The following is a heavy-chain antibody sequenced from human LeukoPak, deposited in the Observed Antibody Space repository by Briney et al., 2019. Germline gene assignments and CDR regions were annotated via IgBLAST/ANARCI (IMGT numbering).Heavy chain of an antibody. CDR3: AREPVRSPFDY. J-gene: IGHJ4*02. Sequence: SETLSLTCTVSGGSISSYYWSWVRQPAGKGLEWIGRIYTSGSSNYNPSLTSRVTISVDTSKNQCSLRLKSGAAADTAVYYCAREPVRSPFDYWGQGTLVTVSS. V-gene: IGHV4-4*07. CDR2: IYTSGSS. D-gene: IGHD4-17*01. CDR1: GGSISSYY.